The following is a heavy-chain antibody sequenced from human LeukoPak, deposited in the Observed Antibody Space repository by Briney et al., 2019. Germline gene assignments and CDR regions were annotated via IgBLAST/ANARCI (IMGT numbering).Heavy chain of an antibody. Sequence: SETLSLTCTVSGGSISSGSYYWSWIRQPPGKGLEWIGYIYYSGSTNYNPSLKSRVTISVDTSKNQFSLKLSSVTAADTAVYYCARDRGYDWGWFDPWGQGTLVTVSS. CDR2: IYYSGST. V-gene: IGHV4-61*01. CDR1: GGSISSGSYY. CDR3: ARDRGYDWGWFDP. J-gene: IGHJ5*02. D-gene: IGHD5-12*01.